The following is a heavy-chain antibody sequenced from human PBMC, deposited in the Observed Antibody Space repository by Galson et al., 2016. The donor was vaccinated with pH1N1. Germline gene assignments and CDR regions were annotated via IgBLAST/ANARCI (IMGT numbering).Heavy chain of an antibody. D-gene: IGHD2-15*01. Sequence: SVKVSCKASGYTFTSYGISWVRQAPGEGLEWMGWISGYNGNTNYAQKVQGRVTMTTDTSTSTTYMELRSLRSDDTAVYYCAREGYRSGGSCYSGASDYWGQGTLVTVSS. CDR1: GYTFTSYG. CDR3: AREGYRSGGSCYSGASDY. J-gene: IGHJ4*02. CDR2: ISGYNGNT. V-gene: IGHV1-18*01.